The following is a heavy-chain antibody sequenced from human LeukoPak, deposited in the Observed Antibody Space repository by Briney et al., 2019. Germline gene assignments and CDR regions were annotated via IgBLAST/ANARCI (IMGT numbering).Heavy chain of an antibody. CDR1: GYTFTSYA. J-gene: IGHJ6*03. CDR3: ARGGGGSSWYYPYYYYYYMDV. CDR2: INTNTGNP. D-gene: IGHD6-13*01. Sequence: ASVKVSCKASGYTFTSYAMNWVRQAPGQGLEWMGCINTNTGNPTYAQGFTGRFVFSLDTSVSTPYLQISSLKAEDTAVYYCARGGGGSSWYYPYYYYYYMDVWGKGTTVTVSS. V-gene: IGHV7-4-1*02.